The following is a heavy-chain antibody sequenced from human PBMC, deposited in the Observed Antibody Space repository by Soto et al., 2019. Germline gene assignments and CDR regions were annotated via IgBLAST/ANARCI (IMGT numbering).Heavy chain of an antibody. CDR1: GGSISSGDYF. D-gene: IGHD3-9*01. V-gene: IGHV4-30-4*01. CDR2: ISSIGST. CDR3: ARGLVIRPYYYHGMDV. J-gene: IGHJ6*02. Sequence: SETLSLTCTVSGGSISSGDYFWSWIRQSPGKGLEWIGYISSIGSTYYNPSLKSRVSVSRDTSKNQFSLKLSSVTTTDTAVYYCARGLVIRPYYYHGMDVWGQGTTVTVSS.